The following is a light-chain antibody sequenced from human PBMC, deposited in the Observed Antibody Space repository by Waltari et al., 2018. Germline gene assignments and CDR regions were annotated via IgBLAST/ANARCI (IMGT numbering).Light chain of an antibody. Sequence: QSALTQPPSASGSPGQSVTISCTGTSSDVGGYDYVSWYQQHPGKAPKLMIYEIHKRPSGVPNRFSGSRSGNTAALTVSGLRPEDEADYYCSSYAGSNRVIFGGGTKLTVL. CDR3: SSYAGSNRVI. J-gene: IGLJ2*01. CDR1: SSDVGGYDY. V-gene: IGLV2-8*01. CDR2: EIH.